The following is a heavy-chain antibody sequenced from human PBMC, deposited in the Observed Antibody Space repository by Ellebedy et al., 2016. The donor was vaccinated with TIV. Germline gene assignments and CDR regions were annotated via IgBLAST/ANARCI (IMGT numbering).Heavy chain of an antibody. CDR1: GGSFSGYY. V-gene: IGHV4-34*01. Sequence: MPSETLSLTCAVYGGSFSGYYWSRIRQPPGKGLEWIGEINHSGSTNYNPSLKSRVTISVDTSKNQFSLKLSSVTAADTAVYYCARVVVAATPFDYWGQGTLVTVSS. D-gene: IGHD2-15*01. CDR2: INHSGST. J-gene: IGHJ4*02. CDR3: ARVVVAATPFDY.